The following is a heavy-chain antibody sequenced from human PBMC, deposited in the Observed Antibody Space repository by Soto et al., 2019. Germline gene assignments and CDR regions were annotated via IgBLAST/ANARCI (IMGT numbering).Heavy chain of an antibody. Sequence: GESLTISCQTFGYTFTSHWIAWVRQKPGKGLEWMGIIFPADSEIRQSPSFRGHVTISADKSISTAYLQWSSLEASDTAVYYCAKPLYPGYCTDGVCYSYDFWGQGTPVTVSS. D-gene: IGHD2-8*01. CDR2: IFPADSEI. J-gene: IGHJ4*02. CDR1: GYTFTSHW. CDR3: AKPLYPGYCTDGVCYSYDF. V-gene: IGHV5-51*01.